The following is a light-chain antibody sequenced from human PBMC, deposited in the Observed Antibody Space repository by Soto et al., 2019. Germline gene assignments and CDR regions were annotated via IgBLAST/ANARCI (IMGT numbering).Light chain of an antibody. CDR2: AAA. Sequence: DIQMTQSPSSLSASVGDRVTITCRASQSINRFLNWYQQKPGKAPKLLIYAAASLQSGVPPRFSGSESGTDFTLTISSLQPEDSASYYCQQYYNSVLTFGGGTKVDIK. V-gene: IGKV1-39*01. CDR1: QSINRF. J-gene: IGKJ4*01. CDR3: QQYYNSVLT.